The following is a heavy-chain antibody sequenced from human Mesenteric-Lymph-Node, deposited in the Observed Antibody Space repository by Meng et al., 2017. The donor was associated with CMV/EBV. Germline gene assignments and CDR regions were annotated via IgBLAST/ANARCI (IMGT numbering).Heavy chain of an antibody. Sequence: SQTLSLTCAISGDSVPNNNAAWSWIRQSPSRGLEWLGRTYYTSKWYNDYAVSVKSRITINPDTSKNQFSLQLNSVTPDDTAVYFCARERGNYYGYWGQGTLVTVSS. CDR3: ARERGNYYGY. J-gene: IGHJ4*02. D-gene: IGHD1-26*01. CDR2: TYYTSKWYN. V-gene: IGHV6-1*01. CDR1: GDSVPNNNAA.